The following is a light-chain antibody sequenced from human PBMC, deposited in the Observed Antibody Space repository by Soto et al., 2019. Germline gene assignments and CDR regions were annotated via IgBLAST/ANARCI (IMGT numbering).Light chain of an antibody. J-gene: IGKJ1*01. V-gene: IGKV1-5*03. CDR1: QSISTW. CDR3: QQYNSYPWT. CDR2: RAS. Sequence: DIQMTQSPSTLSASVGDRVTITCRASQSISTWLAWYQQKPGKAPKLLIYRASSIESGVPSRFSGSGSGTEFTLTISSLQPDDFATYYCQQYNSYPWTFGQGTKVEIK.